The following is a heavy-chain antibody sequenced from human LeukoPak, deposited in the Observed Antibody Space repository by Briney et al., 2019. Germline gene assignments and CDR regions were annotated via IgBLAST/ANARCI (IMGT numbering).Heavy chain of an antibody. Sequence: PSETLSLTCTVSGGSISGYYWSWIRQSPGKGLEWMGYIHYSGSTNYNPSLKSRVTMSVDISKNQFSLKLSSVTAADTAVYYCARSGDFWTPYGMDVWGQGTTVTVSS. D-gene: IGHD3-3*01. J-gene: IGHJ6*02. CDR2: IHYSGST. V-gene: IGHV4-59*08. CDR1: GGSISGYY. CDR3: ARSGDFWTPYGMDV.